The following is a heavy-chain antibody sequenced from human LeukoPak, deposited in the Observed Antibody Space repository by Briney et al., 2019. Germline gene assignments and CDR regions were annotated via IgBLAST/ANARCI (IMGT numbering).Heavy chain of an antibody. D-gene: IGHD2-21*01. CDR1: GFTFDHHG. CDR2: ISWNGGST. J-gene: IGHJ6*03. CDR3: ARAIRDAPPYYYYMDV. V-gene: IGHV3-20*04. Sequence: PGGSLRLSCAASGFTFDHHGMTWVRQVLGKGLEWVSGISWNGGSTGYADPVKGRFTISRDNAKNSLYLQMNSLRAEDTALYYCARAIRDAPPYYYYMDVWGKGTTVTVSS.